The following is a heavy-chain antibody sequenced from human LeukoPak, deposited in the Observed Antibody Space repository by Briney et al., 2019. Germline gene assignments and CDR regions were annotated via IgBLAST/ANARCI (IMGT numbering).Heavy chain of an antibody. CDR2: ISDSGGST. V-gene: IGHV3-23*01. D-gene: IGHD1-7*01. CDR3: AREPNGNYRYWYFDL. Sequence: PGGSLRLSCAASGFTFSNYDMSWVRQAPGKGLEWVSSISDSGGSTYYADSVKGRFTISRDNAKNSLYLQMNSLRAEDTAVYYCAREPNGNYRYWYFDLWGRGTLVTVSS. CDR1: GFTFSNYD. J-gene: IGHJ2*01.